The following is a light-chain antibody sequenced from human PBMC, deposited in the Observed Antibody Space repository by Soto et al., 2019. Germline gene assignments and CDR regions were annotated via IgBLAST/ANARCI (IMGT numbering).Light chain of an antibody. J-gene: IGLJ1*01. V-gene: IGLV2-11*01. Sequence: QSVLTQPASVSGPPGQSITISCTGTSSDVGGYNYVSWYQQHPSKAPKLMIYDVTKRPSGVPDRFSGSKSGNTASLTISGLQAEDEADYYCCSYAGSYSYVFGTGTKVTVL. CDR3: CSYAGSYSYV. CDR2: DVT. CDR1: SSDVGGYNY.